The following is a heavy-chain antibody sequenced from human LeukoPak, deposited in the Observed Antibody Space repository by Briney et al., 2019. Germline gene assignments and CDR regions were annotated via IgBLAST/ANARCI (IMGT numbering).Heavy chain of an antibody. Sequence: PSETLSLSCTVSGGSISGSSYYWGWIRQPPGKGLEWIGSIYYSGSSYYNPSLKSRITISVDTSKNQFSLKLTSVTAADTAVYFCARRAAGANWFDPWGQGTLVTVSS. CDR1: GGSISGSSYY. D-gene: IGHD6-13*01. CDR2: IYYSGSS. V-gene: IGHV4-39*01. J-gene: IGHJ5*02. CDR3: ARRAAGANWFDP.